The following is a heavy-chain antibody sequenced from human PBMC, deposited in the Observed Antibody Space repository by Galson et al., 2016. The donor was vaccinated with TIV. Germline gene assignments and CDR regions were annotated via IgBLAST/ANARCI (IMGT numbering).Heavy chain of an antibody. D-gene: IGHD3-22*01. V-gene: IGHV1-8*01. CDR2: NSPSNGKP. CDR1: GYTFTSFD. Sequence: SVKVSCKASGYTFTSFDLSWIRQAPGQGLEWMGWNSPSNGKPGYAQKFRVLIPMTRPPSTTTVYMALSGLTSEDTAVYYCARGHYYDSSGSSCDVWGQGNLVSVSS. CDR3: ARGHYYDSSGSSCDV. J-gene: IGHJ4*02.